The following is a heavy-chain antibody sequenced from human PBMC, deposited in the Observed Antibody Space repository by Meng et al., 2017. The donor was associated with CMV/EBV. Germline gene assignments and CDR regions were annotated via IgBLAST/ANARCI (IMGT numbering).Heavy chain of an antibody. CDR3: ARHRQQLILHAFDI. J-gene: IGHJ3*02. CDR1: GGSISSSSYY. Sequence: SETLSLTCTVSGGSISSSSYYWGWIRQPPGKGLEWIGSIYYSGSTYYNPSLKSRVTISVDTSKNQLSLKLSSVTAADTAVYYCARHRQQLILHAFDIWGQGTMVTVSS. V-gene: IGHV4-39*01. CDR2: IYYSGST. D-gene: IGHD6-13*01.